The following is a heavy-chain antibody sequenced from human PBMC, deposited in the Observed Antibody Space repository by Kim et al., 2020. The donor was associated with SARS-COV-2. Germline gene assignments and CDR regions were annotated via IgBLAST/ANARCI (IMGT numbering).Heavy chain of an antibody. V-gene: IGHV4-34*01. J-gene: IGHJ6*02. CDR2: INHSGST. Sequence: SETLSLTCAVYGGSFSGYYWSWIRQPPGKGLEWIGEINHSGSTNYNPSLKSRVTISVDTSKNQFSLKLSSVTAADTAVYYCARGAPPTYCSSTSCSKRWGYYYYGMDVWGQGTTVTVSS. CDR1: GGSFSGYY. CDR3: ARGAPPTYCSSTSCSKRWGYYYYGMDV. D-gene: IGHD2-2*01.